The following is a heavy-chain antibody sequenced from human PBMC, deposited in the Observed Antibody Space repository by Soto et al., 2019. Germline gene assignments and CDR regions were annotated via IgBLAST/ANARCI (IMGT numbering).Heavy chain of an antibody. V-gene: IGHV3-30*03. J-gene: IGHJ4*02. CDR2: VSYDGSNK. Sequence: GGSLRLSCAASGFIFGDYDMHWVRQAPGKGLEWVAVVSYDGSNKYYVDSVKGRFTISRDKSKNSLYLQMNSLRDEDTAVYYCAREYCSGGSCYDYWGQGTLVTVSS. CDR1: GFIFGDYD. D-gene: IGHD2-15*01. CDR3: AREYCSGGSCYDY.